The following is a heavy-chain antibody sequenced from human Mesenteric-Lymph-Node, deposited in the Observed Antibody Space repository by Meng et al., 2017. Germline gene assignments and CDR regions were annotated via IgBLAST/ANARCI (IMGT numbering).Heavy chain of an antibody. D-gene: IGHD3-22*01. CDR3: AREGDSSGYYPIDY. CDR2: TYYRSKWYN. J-gene: IGHJ4*02. CDR1: GDTVSSGGIA. V-gene: IGHV6-1*01. Sequence: SQTLSLTCDISGDTVSSGGIAWNWIRLSPSRGLDWLGRTYYRSKWYNDYAVSVKSRITINPDTSKNQFSLQLNSVTPEDTAVYYCAREGDSSGYYPIDYWGQGTLVTVSS.